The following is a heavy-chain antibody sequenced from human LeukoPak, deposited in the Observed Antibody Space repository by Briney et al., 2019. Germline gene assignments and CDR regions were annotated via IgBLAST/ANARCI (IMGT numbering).Heavy chain of an antibody. D-gene: IGHD1-14*01. CDR2: INHSGST. J-gene: IGHJ4*02. Sequence: SETLSLTCAVYGGSFSGYYWSWIRQPPGKGLEWIGEINHSGSTNYNPSLKNRVTISVDTSKNQFSLKLSSVTAADTAVYYCARHHRRLNRPTRYFDYWGQGTLVTVSS. CDR1: GGSFSGYY. V-gene: IGHV4-34*01. CDR3: ARHHRRLNRPTRYFDY.